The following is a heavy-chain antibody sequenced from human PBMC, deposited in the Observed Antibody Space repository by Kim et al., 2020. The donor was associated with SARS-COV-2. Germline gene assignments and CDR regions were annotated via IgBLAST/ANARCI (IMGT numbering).Heavy chain of an antibody. V-gene: IGHV1-46*01. CDR2: INPSGGST. CDR3: ARDLGRNYYDSSGNRVGAFDI. CDR1: GYTFTSYY. J-gene: IGHJ3*02. D-gene: IGHD3-22*01. Sequence: ASVKVSCKASGYTFTSYYMHWVRQAPGQGLEWMGIINPSGGSTSYAQKFQGRVTMTRDTSTSTVYMELSSLRSEDTAVYYCARDLGRNYYDSSGNRVGAFDIWGQGTMVTVSS.